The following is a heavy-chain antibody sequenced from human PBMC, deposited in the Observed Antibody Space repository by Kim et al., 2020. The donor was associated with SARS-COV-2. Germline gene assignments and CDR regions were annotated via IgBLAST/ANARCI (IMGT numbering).Heavy chain of an antibody. CDR1: GGTFSSYA. CDR3: ARSTYYYDSSGYHLNGMDV. Sequence: SVKVSCKASGGTFSSYAISWVRQAPGQGLEWMGGIIPIFGTANYAQKFQGRVTITADESTSTAYMELSSLRSEDTAVYYCARSTYYYDSSGYHLNGMDVWGQGTTVTVSS. V-gene: IGHV1-69*13. J-gene: IGHJ6*02. CDR2: IIPIFGTA. D-gene: IGHD3-22*01.